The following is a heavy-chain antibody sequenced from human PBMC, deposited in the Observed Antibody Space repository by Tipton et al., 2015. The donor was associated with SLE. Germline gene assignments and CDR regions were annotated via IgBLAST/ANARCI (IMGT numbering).Heavy chain of an antibody. D-gene: IGHD1-26*01. J-gene: IGHJ4*02. CDR2: ISGSGGST. CDR1: GFTFSSYA. Sequence: SLRLSCAASGFTFSSYAMSWVRQAPGKGLEWVSAISGSGGSTYYADSGKGRFTISRDISKNTLYLQTNGLRVEDKAIYYCARDRGFSGSYVYWGQGTPLTVSS. CDR3: ARDRGFSGSYVY. V-gene: IGHV3-23*01.